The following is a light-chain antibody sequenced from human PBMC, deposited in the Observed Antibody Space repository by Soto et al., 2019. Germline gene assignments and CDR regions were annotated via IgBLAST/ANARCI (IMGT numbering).Light chain of an antibody. Sequence: QSALTQPASVSGSPGQSITISCTGTSSDVGSYNVVSWYQQHPGKAPKLIIYEGSKRPSGVSNRFSGSNSGNTASLTIAGLQAEEEADYYCFSYAGSLYVFGTGTKLTVL. J-gene: IGLJ1*01. V-gene: IGLV2-23*01. CDR1: SSDVGSYNV. CDR3: FSYAGSLYV. CDR2: EGS.